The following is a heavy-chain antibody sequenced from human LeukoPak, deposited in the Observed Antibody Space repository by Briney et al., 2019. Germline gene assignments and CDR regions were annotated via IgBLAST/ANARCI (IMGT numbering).Heavy chain of an antibody. CDR3: ARYSSGWYYFDY. J-gene: IGHJ4*02. Sequence: GRSLRLSCAASGCTFSSYAMHWVRQAPGKGLEWVAVISYDGSNKYYADSVKGRFTISRDNSKSTLYLQMNSLRAEDPAVYYCARYSSGWYYFDYWGQGTLVTVSS. CDR2: ISYDGSNK. D-gene: IGHD6-19*01. CDR1: GCTFSSYA. V-gene: IGHV3-30*04.